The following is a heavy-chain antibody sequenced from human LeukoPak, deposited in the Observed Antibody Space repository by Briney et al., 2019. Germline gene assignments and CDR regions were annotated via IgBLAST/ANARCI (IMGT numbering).Heavy chain of an antibody. J-gene: IGHJ4*02. D-gene: IGHD6-13*01. CDR3: ARAYTTSWYFDY. V-gene: IGHV4-59*01. CDR1: GGSISSYY. Sequence: PSETLSLTCTVSGGSISSYYWSWIREPPGKGLEWIADIFYSGSTNYNPSLKSRVTLSVDPSKNQVSLKLSSVTAAATAVCYCARAYTTSWYFDYWGQGTLVTVSS. CDR2: IFYSGST.